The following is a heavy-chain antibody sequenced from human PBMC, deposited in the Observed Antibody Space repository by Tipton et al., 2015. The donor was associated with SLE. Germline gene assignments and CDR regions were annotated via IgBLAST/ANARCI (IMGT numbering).Heavy chain of an antibody. Sequence: QSGPEVKKPGASVKVSCKASGYTFTGYYMHWVRQAPGQGLEWMGRINPNSGVTNYAQKFQGRVTMTRDTSISTAYMELSRLRSDDTAVYYCARVRYYYGSGTPYYGMDVWGQGTLVTVSS. CDR1: GYTFTGYY. J-gene: IGHJ6*02. CDR3: ARVRYYYGSGTPYYGMDV. CDR2: INPNSGVT. V-gene: IGHV1-2*06. D-gene: IGHD3-10*01.